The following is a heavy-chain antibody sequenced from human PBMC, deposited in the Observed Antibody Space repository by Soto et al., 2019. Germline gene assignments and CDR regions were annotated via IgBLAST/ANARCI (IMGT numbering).Heavy chain of an antibody. CDR1: GFTFSNEW. Sequence: GGSLRLSCVASGFTFSNEWMSWVRQAPGKGLEWVGRIKSREDGGATNYATTVKGRFSISRDDSKNTLYLQLNNLKTEDTAVYYCSSYIVEDATVYAHSGQGSIVTGS. V-gene: IGHV3-15*01. J-gene: IGHJ4*02. CDR2: IKSREDGGAT. D-gene: IGHD1-1*01. CDR3: SSYIVEDATVYAH.